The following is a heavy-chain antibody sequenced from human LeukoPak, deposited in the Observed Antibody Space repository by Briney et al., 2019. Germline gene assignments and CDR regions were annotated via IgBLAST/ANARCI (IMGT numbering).Heavy chain of an antibody. J-gene: IGHJ4*02. Sequence: PSETLSLTCTVSGGSISSGSYYWTWIRQPPGKGLEWIGEINHSGSTNYNPSLKSRVTISVDTSKNQFSLKVTSVTAADTAVYYCARGRVNYDILTGLDYWGQGTLVTVSS. CDR3: ARGRVNYDILTGLDY. CDR2: INHSGST. D-gene: IGHD3-9*01. V-gene: IGHV4-39*07. CDR1: GGSISSGSYY.